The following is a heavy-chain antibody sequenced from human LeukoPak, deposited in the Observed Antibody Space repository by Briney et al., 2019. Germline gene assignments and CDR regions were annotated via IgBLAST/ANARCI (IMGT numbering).Heavy chain of an antibody. D-gene: IGHD1-26*01. V-gene: IGHV4-4*07. CDR2: IYTSGST. CDR3: ARDRRAGLLYYYMDV. J-gene: IGHJ6*03. Sequence: TSETLSLTCTVSGGSISSYYWSWIRQPAGKGLEWIGRIYTSGSTNYNPSLKSRVTMSVDTSKNQFSLKLSSVPAADTAVYYCARDRRAGLLYYYMDVWGKGTTVTVSS. CDR1: GGSISSYY.